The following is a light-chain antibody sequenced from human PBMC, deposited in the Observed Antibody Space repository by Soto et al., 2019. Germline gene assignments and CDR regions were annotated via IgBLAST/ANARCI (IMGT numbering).Light chain of an antibody. Sequence: EKVLTQSPGTLSLSPEERATLSCRASQSLSSNYLAWYQQKPGQAPRLLIYGVSSRATGVPVSFSGSGSGTDFTLTISRLEPEDFAVYYCQQYVSAPITFGQGTRLENK. CDR2: GVS. V-gene: IGKV3-20*01. CDR1: QSLSSNY. J-gene: IGKJ5*01. CDR3: QQYVSAPIT.